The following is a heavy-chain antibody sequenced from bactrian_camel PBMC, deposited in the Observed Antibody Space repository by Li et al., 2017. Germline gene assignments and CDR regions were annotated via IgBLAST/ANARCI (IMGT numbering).Heavy chain of an antibody. CDR2: IWTGDGTT. CDR3: ARGPKVRSGGYCYLESAPYNY. Sequence: HVQLVESGGGSVQAGGSLTLSCVASGDTDMSNCRAWYRQTPGKEREKVAHIWTGDGTTMYANSVKGRFTISRDNAKKTVYLQMNSLNTEDTAMYYCARGPKVRSGGYCYLESAPYNYWGQGTQVTVS. J-gene: IGHJ4*01. D-gene: IGHD1*01. CDR1: GDTDMSNC. V-gene: IGHV3S53*01.